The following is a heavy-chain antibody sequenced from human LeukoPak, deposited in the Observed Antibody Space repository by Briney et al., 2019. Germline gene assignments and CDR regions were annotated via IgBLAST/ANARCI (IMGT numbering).Heavy chain of an antibody. J-gene: IGHJ4*02. V-gene: IGHV3-30*18. CDR3: AKDPWAYGSGPMMN. CDR1: GFTFSSYG. CDR2: ISYDGSNK. Sequence: PGGSLRLSCAASGFTFSSYGMHWVRQAPGKGLEWVAVISYDGSNKYYADSVKGRFTISRDNSKNTLYLQMNSLRAEGTAVYYCAKDPWAYGSGPMMNWGQGTLVTVSS. D-gene: IGHD3-10*01.